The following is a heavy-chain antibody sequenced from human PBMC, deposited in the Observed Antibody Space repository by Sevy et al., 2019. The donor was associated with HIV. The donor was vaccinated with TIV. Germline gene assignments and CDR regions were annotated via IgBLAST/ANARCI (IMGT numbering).Heavy chain of an antibody. CDR2: IYYSGST. J-gene: IGHJ4*02. Sequence: SETLSLTCTVSGGSISSYYWSWIPQPPGKGLEWIGYIYYSGSTNYNPSLKSRVTISVDTSKNQFSLKLSSVTAADTAVYYCARGGGLGGSGWYGYWGQGTLVTVSS. CDR1: GGSISSYY. V-gene: IGHV4-59*01. CDR3: ARGGGLGGSGWYGY. D-gene: IGHD6-19*01.